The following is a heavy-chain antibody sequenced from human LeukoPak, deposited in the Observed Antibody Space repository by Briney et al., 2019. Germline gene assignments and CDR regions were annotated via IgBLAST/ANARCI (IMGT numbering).Heavy chain of an antibody. D-gene: IGHD3-16*02. CDR2: ISGSGGST. J-gene: IGHJ5*02. Sequence: GGSLRLSCAASGFTFSSYGMSWVRQAPGKGLEWVSAISGSGGSTYYADSVKGQCTISRDNARNSLYLQMNSLRAEDTAVYYCARDYFTFGGVIVASWGQGTLVTVSS. CDR1: GFTFSSYG. V-gene: IGHV3-23*01. CDR3: ARDYFTFGGVIVAS.